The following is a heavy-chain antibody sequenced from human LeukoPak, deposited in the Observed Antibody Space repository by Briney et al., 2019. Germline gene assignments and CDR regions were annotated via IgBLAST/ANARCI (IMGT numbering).Heavy chain of an antibody. J-gene: IGHJ3*02. V-gene: IGHV5-51*01. D-gene: IGHD3-10*01. CDR3: ARGTLRGVISNAFDI. Sequence: GESLKISCNGSGYSFTSYWIGWVRPLPGKGLEWMGIIYPGDSDTKYSPSFQGQVTISADKSISTAYLQWNSLKASDIAMYYCARGTLRGVISNAFDIWGQGTMVTVSS. CDR2: IYPGDSDT. CDR1: GYSFTSYW.